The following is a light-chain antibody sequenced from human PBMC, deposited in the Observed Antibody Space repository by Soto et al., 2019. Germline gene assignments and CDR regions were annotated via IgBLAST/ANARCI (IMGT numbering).Light chain of an antibody. CDR3: QQYRKWPIT. CDR1: QSVSSN. CDR2: GIS. J-gene: IGKJ5*01. Sequence: EMVLTQSSGTLSLSPGERSTISXXASQSVSSNYLAWYXQHNGQXXRXXIYGISTRATGIPARFSGSGSGTELSITISSLQSEDFEVYYCQQYRKWPITFGQGTRLEN. V-gene: IGKV3-15*01.